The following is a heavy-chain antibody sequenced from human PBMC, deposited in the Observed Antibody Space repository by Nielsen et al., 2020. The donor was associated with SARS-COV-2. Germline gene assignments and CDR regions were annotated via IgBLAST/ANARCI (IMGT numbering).Heavy chain of an antibody. J-gene: IGHJ4*02. Sequence: SETLSLTCTVSGGSISSGGYYWSWIRQHPGKGLEWIGYIYYSGSTYYNSSLKSRVTISVDTSKNQFSLTLSSVTAADTAVYYCARGGSGNWNYAKKFDYWGQGTLVTVSS. CDR3: ARGGSGNWNYAKKFDY. V-gene: IGHV4-31*03. CDR1: GGSISSGGYY. D-gene: IGHD1-7*01. CDR2: IYYSGST.